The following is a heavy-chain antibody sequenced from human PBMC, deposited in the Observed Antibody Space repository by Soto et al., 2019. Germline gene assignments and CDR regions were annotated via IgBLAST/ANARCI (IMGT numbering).Heavy chain of an antibody. CDR1: GDSISSYY. J-gene: IGHJ6*03. CDR3: ARVRPGDYYMDV. D-gene: IGHD1-26*01. V-gene: IGHV4-59*12. Sequence: SETLSLTCTVSGDSISSYYWTWIRQPPGKGLEWIGYIYYSGSTNYNPSLKSRVTISVDTSKNQFSLKLSSVTAADTAVYYCARVRPGDYYMDVWAKGTTVTVSS. CDR2: IYYSGST.